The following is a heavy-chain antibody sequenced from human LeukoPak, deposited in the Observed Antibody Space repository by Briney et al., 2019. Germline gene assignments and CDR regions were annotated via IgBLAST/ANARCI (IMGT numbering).Heavy chain of an antibody. D-gene: IGHD6-13*01. V-gene: IGHV4-39*01. CDR2: IYYRGST. J-gene: IGHJ4*02. Sequence: PSETLSLTCTVSGGSISSSSYYWGWIRQPPGKGLEWIGSIYYRGSTYYNPSLKSRVTISVDTSKSQFSLKLSSVTAADTAVYYCARHSDSSSWYPGYFDYWGQGTLVTVSS. CDR3: ARHSDSSSWYPGYFDY. CDR1: GGSISSSSYY.